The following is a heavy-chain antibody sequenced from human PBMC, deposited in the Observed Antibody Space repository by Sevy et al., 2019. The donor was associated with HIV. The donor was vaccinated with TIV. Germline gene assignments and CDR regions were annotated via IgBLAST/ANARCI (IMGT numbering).Heavy chain of an antibody. CDR3: VKGYYYDSSGYNLWAFDI. CDR1: GFTFSSYA. D-gene: IGHD3-22*01. Sequence: GGSLRLSCSASGFTFSSYAMHWVRQAPGKGLEYVSAISSNGGSTYYADSVKGRFTISRDNSKNTLYLQMSSLRAEDTAVYYCVKGYYYDSSGYNLWAFDIWVQGTMVTVSS. J-gene: IGHJ3*02. V-gene: IGHV3-64D*06. CDR2: ISSNGGST.